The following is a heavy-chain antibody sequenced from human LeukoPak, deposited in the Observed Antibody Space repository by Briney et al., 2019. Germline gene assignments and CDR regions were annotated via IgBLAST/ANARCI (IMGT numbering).Heavy chain of an antibody. D-gene: IGHD5-12*01. Sequence: SETLSLTCAVSGGSISSGGYSWSWIRQPPGKGLEWIGYIYHSGSTYYNPSLKSRVTISVDRSKNQFSLKLSSVTAADTAVYYCAGSGYDIDYWGQGTLVTVSS. CDR2: IYHSGST. J-gene: IGHJ4*02. CDR3: AGSGYDIDY. CDR1: GGSISSGGYS. V-gene: IGHV4-30-2*01.